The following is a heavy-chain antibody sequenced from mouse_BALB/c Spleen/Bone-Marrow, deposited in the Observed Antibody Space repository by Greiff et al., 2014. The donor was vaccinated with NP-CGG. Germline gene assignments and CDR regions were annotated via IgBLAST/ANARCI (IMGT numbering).Heavy chain of an antibody. J-gene: IGHJ1*01. D-gene: IGHD2-1*01. Sequence: EVHLVESGGGLVQPGGSLRLSCATSGFIFTDYYMSWVRQPPGKALEWLGFIRNKANGYTTEYSASVKGRFTISRDNSQSILYLQMNTLRAEDSATYYCARDKNYGSYWYFDVWGAGTTVTVSS. CDR1: GFIFTDYY. CDR2: IRNKANGYTT. CDR3: ARDKNYGSYWYFDV. V-gene: IGHV7-3*02.